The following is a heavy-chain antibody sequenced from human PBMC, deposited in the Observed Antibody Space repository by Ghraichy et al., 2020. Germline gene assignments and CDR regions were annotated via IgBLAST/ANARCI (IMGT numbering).Heavy chain of an antibody. CDR2: INHSGST. V-gene: IGHV4-34*01. D-gene: IGHD4-11*01. CDR1: GGSFSGYY. CDR3: ARYGPSMTTVTGYGMDV. Sequence: SETLSLTCAVYGGSFSGYYWSWIRQPPGKGLEWIGEINHSGSTNYNPSLKSRVTISVDTSKNQFSLKLSSVTAADTAVYYCARYGPSMTTVTGYGMDVWGQGTTVTVSS. J-gene: IGHJ6*02.